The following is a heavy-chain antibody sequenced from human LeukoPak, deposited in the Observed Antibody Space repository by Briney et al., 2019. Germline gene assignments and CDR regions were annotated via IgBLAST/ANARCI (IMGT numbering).Heavy chain of an antibody. J-gene: IGHJ5*02. D-gene: IGHD2-2*02. CDR3: ASTPYCSSTSCYISWFDP. Sequence: GASVKVSCKASGYTFTSYGISWVRQAPGQGLEWMGWISAYNGNTNYAQKLQGRVTMTTDTSTSTAYMELSSLRSEDTAVYYCASTPYCSSTSCYISWFDPWGQGTLVTVSS. CDR2: ISAYNGNT. CDR1: GYTFTSYG. V-gene: IGHV1-18*01.